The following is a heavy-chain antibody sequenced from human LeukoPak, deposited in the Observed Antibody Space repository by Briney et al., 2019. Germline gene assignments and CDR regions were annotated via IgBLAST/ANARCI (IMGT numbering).Heavy chain of an antibody. CDR1: GCTFTSYD. Sequence: ASVKVSCKASGCTFTSYDINWVRQATGQGLEWMGWMNPNSGNTGYAQKFQGRVTMTRNTSISTAYMELSSLRSEDTAVYYCARFRYGSGSYPYYYYGMDVWGQGTTVTVSS. V-gene: IGHV1-8*01. D-gene: IGHD3-10*01. CDR3: ARFRYGSGSYPYYYYGMDV. CDR2: MNPNSGNT. J-gene: IGHJ6*02.